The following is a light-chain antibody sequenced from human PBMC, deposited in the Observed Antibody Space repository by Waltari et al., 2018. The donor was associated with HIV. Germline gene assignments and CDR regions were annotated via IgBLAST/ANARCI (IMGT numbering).Light chain of an antibody. J-gene: IGLJ3*02. CDR2: DNH. V-gene: IGLV1-51*01. CDR1: SSNIGTNY. Sequence: QAVLTQPPSVSAAPGQKVTISCSGSSSNIGTNYVSWYQQFPGKAPTVLIYDNHKRPPGVPDRVSGSRSGTSATLGVAGLQTGDEADYYCGTWDTSLSAGVFGGGTKLTVL. CDR3: GTWDTSLSAGV.